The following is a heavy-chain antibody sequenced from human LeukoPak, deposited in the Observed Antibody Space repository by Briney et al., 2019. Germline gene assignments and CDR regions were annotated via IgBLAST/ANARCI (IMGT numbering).Heavy chain of an antibody. V-gene: IGHV1-69*04. CDR2: IIPSLDIP. J-gene: IGHJ4*02. CDR3: ARSVGGATTPRFDY. Sequence: SVKVSCKASGDTFSRYAISWVRQAPGQGLEWMGRIIPSLDIPNYPQKFQSRVTITADKSTSTAYMEVRSLGSEDTAVYYCARSVGGATTPRFDYWGQGTLVTVSS. CDR1: GDTFSRYA. D-gene: IGHD1-26*01.